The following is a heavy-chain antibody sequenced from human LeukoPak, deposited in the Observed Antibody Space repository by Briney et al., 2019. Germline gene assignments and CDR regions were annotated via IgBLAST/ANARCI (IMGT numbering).Heavy chain of an antibody. V-gene: IGHV3-21*01. CDR1: GFTFSSYS. J-gene: IGHJ4*02. CDR2: ISSSSSYI. D-gene: IGHD5-18*01. CDR3: ARDLSSFINAELWFFDY. Sequence: GGSLRLSCAASGFTFSSYSMNWVRQAPGKGLEWVSSISSSSSYIYYADSVKGRFTISRDNAKNSLYLQMNSLRAEDTAVYYCARDLSSFINAELWFFDYWGQGTLVTVSS.